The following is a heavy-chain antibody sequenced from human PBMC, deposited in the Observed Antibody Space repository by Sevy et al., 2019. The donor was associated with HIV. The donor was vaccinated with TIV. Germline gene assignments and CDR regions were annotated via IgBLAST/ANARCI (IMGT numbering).Heavy chain of an antibody. CDR3: ARGDKALDSTKFAPIYHYDLDV. CDR2: IIPIFATV. V-gene: IGHV1-69*13. CDR1: GGTFRQFP. D-gene: IGHD5-18*01. J-gene: IGHJ6*02. Sequence: ASVKVSCKASGGTFRQFPISWVRQAPGQGLEWMGGIIPIFATVNYAEKFQGRVTITADESTSTGYMALSSLRSEDTAIYFCARGDKALDSTKFAPIYHYDLDVWGQGTRVTVSS.